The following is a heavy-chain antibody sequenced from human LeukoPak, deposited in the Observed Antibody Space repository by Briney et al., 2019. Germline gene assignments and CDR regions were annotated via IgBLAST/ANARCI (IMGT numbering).Heavy chain of an antibody. CDR3: SKKGQNEDYGKPD. Sequence: GGSLRLSCAASGFTFSSYGMHWVRQAPGKGLEWVAFIRYDGSNKYYADSVKGRFTISRDNSKNTLYLQMNSLRVEDTAVYYCSKKGQNEDYGKPDWGQGTLVTVSS. J-gene: IGHJ4*02. V-gene: IGHV3-30*02. CDR2: IRYDGSNK. CDR1: GFTFSSYG. D-gene: IGHD4-17*01.